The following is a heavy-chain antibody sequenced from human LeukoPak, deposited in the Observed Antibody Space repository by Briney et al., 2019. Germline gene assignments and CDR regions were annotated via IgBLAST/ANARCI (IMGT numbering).Heavy chain of an antibody. CDR3: ARVRKLRTRGVMDPLDY. V-gene: IGHV3-7*01. D-gene: IGHD3-10*01. J-gene: IGHJ4*02. Sequence: RGVSLRLSCAASGVTFNYYWLTWVRQAPGKGLEWVANIQQDGSEKYYVDSVKGRFIISRDNAKNSLYLQMNSLRAEDTAVYYCARVRKLRTRGVMDPLDYWGQGTLVTVSS. CDR1: GVTFNYYW. CDR2: IQQDGSEK.